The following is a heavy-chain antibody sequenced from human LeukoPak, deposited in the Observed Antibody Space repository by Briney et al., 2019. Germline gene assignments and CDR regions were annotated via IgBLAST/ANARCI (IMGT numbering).Heavy chain of an antibody. J-gene: IGHJ3*02. CDR2: IKQDGSEK. CDR1: GFTFSSYE. D-gene: IGHD3-10*01. CDR3: ARHTYYYGSGINAFDI. V-gene: IGHV3-7*01. Sequence: GGSLRLSCAASGFTFSSYEMNWVRQAPGKGLEWVANIKQDGSEKYYVDSVKGRFTISRDNAKNSLYLQMNSLRAEDTAVYYCARHTYYYGSGINAFDIWGQGTMVTVSS.